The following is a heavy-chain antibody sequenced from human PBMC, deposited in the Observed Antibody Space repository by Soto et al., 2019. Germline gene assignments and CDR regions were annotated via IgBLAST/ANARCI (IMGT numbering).Heavy chain of an antibody. CDR1: GYTFTSYY. D-gene: IGHD4-4*01. CDR2: INPSGGST. V-gene: IGHV1-46*01. Sequence: QVQLVQSGAEVKKPGASVKVSCKASGYTFTSYYMHWVRQAPGQGLEWMGIINPSGGSTSYAQKFQGRVTMTRDTSTSTVYMELNSLRAEDTAVYYCAKGSSFEGRRDGYSFDYWGQGTLVTVSS. CDR3: AKGSSFEGRRDGYSFDY. J-gene: IGHJ4*02.